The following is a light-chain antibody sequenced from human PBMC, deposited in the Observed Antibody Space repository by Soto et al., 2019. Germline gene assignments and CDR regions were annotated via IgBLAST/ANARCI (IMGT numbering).Light chain of an antibody. CDR3: SSYTTSNTRQIV. Sequence: QSALTQPASVSGSPGQSITIPCTGTSSDVGGYNYVSWYQQHPGKAPKFMIYDVSNQPSGVSNRFSGSKSGNTASLTISGLQAEDEADYYCSSYTTSNTRQIVFGTGTKVTVL. CDR2: DVS. CDR1: SSDVGGYNY. J-gene: IGLJ1*01. V-gene: IGLV2-14*01.